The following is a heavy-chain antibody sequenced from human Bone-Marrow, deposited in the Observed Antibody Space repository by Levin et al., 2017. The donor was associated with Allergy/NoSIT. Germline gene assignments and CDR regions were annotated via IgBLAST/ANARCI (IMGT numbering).Heavy chain of an antibody. CDR3: ARELRGGGVTEGNVNVYMYFFMDV. CDR1: GDSLRGST. Sequence: ASVKVSCRASGDSLRGSTITWVRQAPGRGLEWMGGIVPFFGKTDYAQKFQARLIITADESTSTTLMELSGPTSEDTAVYFCARELRGGGVTEGNVNVYMYFFMDVWGKGTTVIVSS. D-gene: IGHD2-8*01. V-gene: IGHV1-69*13. CDR2: IVPFFGKT. J-gene: IGHJ6*03.